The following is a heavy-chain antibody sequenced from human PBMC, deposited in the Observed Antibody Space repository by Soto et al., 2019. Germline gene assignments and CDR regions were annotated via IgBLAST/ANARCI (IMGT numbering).Heavy chain of an antibody. Sequence: PGGSLRLSCAASGFTFSNYAMSWVRQAPGKGLDWVSAISASGGATYYADSVKGRFTISRDNSKNTLFLQMNTLRAEDTAVYYCAKESFQLLAGLNYFDPWGQGTLVTVSS. CDR2: ISASGGAT. CDR1: GFTFSNYA. V-gene: IGHV3-23*01. J-gene: IGHJ5*02. CDR3: AKESFQLLAGLNYFDP. D-gene: IGHD1-7*01.